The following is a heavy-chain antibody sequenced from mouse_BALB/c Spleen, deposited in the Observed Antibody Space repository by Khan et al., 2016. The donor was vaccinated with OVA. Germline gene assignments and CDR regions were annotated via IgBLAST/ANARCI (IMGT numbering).Heavy chain of an antibody. CDR1: GFTFSTYA. CDR2: ISSDGDYT. CDR3: ARSPYGNFAY. V-gene: IGHV5-9-1*01. Sequence: EVMLVESGGGLVKPGGSLKLSCAASGFTFSTYAMSWVRQTPEKRLEWVATISSDGDYTYYPDNVTGRFTISRDNAKNTLYLQMSSLRSEDTAMYYCARSPYGNFAYWGQGTLVTVS. D-gene: IGHD2-1*01. J-gene: IGHJ3*01.